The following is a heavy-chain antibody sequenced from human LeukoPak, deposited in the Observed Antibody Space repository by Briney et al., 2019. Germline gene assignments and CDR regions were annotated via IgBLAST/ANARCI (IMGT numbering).Heavy chain of an antibody. D-gene: IGHD6-13*01. CDR3: AREELAAAGPSGFDP. CDR2: IYYSGST. Sequence: SETLSLXCTVSGGSNSSYYWSWIRQPPGKGLESIGYIYYSGSTNYNPSLKSRVTISVDTSKNQFSLKLSSVTAADTAVYYCAREELAAAGPSGFDPWGQGTLVTVSS. CDR1: GGSNSSYY. J-gene: IGHJ5*02. V-gene: IGHV4-59*01.